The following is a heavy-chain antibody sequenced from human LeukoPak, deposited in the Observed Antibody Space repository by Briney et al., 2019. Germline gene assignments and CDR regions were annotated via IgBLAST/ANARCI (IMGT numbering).Heavy chain of an antibody. J-gene: IGHJ4*02. CDR2: IYTSGST. CDR1: GGSISSGSYY. Sequence: PSQTLSLTCTVSGGSISSGSYYWSWIRQPAGKGLEWIGRIYTSGSTNYNPSLKSRVTMSVDTSKNQFSLKLSSVTAADTAVYYCARGPFYGQSRDFDYWGQGTLVTVSS. CDR3: ARGPFYGQSRDFDY. V-gene: IGHV4-61*02. D-gene: IGHD2/OR15-2a*01.